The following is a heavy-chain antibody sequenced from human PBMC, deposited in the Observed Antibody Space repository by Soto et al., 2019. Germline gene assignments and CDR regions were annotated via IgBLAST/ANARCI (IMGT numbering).Heavy chain of an antibody. Sequence: PGGSLRLSCAAPGFTFSSYEMNWVRQAPGKGLEWVSYISSSGSTIYYADSVKGRFTISRDNAKNSLYLQMNSLRAEDTAVYYCARDGGYSGYDSMTGIQYYYYYGMDVWGQGTTVTVSS. D-gene: IGHD5-12*01. V-gene: IGHV3-48*03. J-gene: IGHJ6*02. CDR1: GFTFSSYE. CDR2: ISSSGSTI. CDR3: ARDGGYSGYDSMTGIQYYYYYGMDV.